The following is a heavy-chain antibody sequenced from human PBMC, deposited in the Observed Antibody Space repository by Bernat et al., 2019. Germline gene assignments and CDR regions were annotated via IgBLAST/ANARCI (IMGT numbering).Heavy chain of an antibody. D-gene: IGHD3-22*01. Sequence: QVQLVESGGGVVQPGRSLRLSCAASGFTFSSYGMHRVSQAPGKGLEWVAVISDDGSNKYYTDSVKGRFTISRDNSKHTLYLQMDGLTYEDTAVYYCAKRHGADVYDIDYWGQGTLVTVSS. V-gene: IGHV3-30*18. J-gene: IGHJ4*02. CDR3: AKRHGADVYDIDY. CDR2: ISDDGSNK. CDR1: GFTFSSYG.